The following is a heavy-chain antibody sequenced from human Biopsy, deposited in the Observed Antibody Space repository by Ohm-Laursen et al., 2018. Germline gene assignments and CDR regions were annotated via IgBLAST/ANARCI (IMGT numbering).Heavy chain of an antibody. CDR1: GGTFSASG. Sequence: ASVKVSCKVIGGTFSASGISWVRLAPGHGLEFVGGIIPIFQTTHYAQSFQGRVTIVADKSTSTAYMELSSLRSDDTAIYYCATVRGLVWFGELIAWGQGTTVTVSS. V-gene: IGHV1-69*06. J-gene: IGHJ6*02. CDR3: ATVRGLVWFGELIA. CDR2: IIPIFQTT. D-gene: IGHD3-10*01.